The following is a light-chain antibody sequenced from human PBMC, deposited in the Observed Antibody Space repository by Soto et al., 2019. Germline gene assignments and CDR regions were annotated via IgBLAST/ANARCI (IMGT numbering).Light chain of an antibody. CDR2: GAS. Sequence: IQFTHSPPSLSASVVYSGTITCRASQGITSYLAWYQQKPGKAPNLLIYGASTLQSGVPSRFSGSGSGTDFTLTINSLQAEDFATYYCQQTRSYPSTFGGGTKMDIK. CDR3: QQTRSYPST. J-gene: IGKJ4*01. CDR1: QGITSY. V-gene: IGKV1-9*01.